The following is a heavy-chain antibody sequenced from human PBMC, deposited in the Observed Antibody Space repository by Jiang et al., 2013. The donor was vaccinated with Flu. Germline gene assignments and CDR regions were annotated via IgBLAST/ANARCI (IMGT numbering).Heavy chain of an antibody. J-gene: IGHJ4*02. CDR1: GFTFSDYY. Sequence: VQLVESGGGLVKPGGSLRLSCATSGFTFSDYYMNWIRQAPGKGLEWVSYISSSGSYTNYADSVKGRFTISRDNAKNSLYLLMNSLRAEDTAVYYCARRYCSGGSLLPMTFDYWGQGTLVTVSS. CDR2: ISSSGSYT. CDR3: ARRYCSGGSLLPMTFDY. V-gene: IGHV3-11*06. D-gene: IGHD2-15*01.